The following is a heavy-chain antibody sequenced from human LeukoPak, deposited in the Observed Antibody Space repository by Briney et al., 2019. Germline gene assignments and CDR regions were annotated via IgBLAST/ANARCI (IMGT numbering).Heavy chain of an antibody. Sequence: ASVKVSCKASGYSFTSYGISWVRQAPGQGLEWMGWISAYNGNTNYAQKLQGRVTMTTDTSTSTAYMELRSLRSDDTAVYYCARVQDYYYYMDVWGKGTTVTVSS. CDR3: ARVQDYYYYMDV. J-gene: IGHJ6*03. CDR2: ISAYNGNT. V-gene: IGHV1-18*01. CDR1: GYSFTSYG.